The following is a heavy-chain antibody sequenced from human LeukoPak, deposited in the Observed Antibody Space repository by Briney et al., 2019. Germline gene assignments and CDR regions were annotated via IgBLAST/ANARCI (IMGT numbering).Heavy chain of an antibody. CDR3: ARGHYGDYGFYFDY. Sequence: GGSLRLSCAASGFTVSSNYMSWVRQAPGKGLEWVSVIYSGGSTYYADSVKGRSTISRDNSKNTPYLQMNSLRAEDTAVYYCARGHYGDYGFYFDYWGQGTLVTVSS. CDR2: IYSGGST. CDR1: GFTVSSNY. V-gene: IGHV3-53*01. J-gene: IGHJ4*02. D-gene: IGHD4-17*01.